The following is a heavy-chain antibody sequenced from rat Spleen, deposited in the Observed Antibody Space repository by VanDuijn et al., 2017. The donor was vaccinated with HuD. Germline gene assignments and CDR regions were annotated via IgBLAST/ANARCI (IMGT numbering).Heavy chain of an antibody. CDR3: AKAYSGYDY. Sequence: EVQLVESGGGLVQPGRSMKLSCADSGFTFSDYGMAWIRQAPKKGLEWVAYISYDGETTYHRNSVTGRFTISRDNAKHTLYLQMDNLRSEDTATYYCAKAYSGYDYWGQGVMVTVSS. CDR2: ISYDGETT. D-gene: IGHD4-3*01. J-gene: IGHJ2*01. CDR1: GFTFSDYG. V-gene: IGHV5-20*01.